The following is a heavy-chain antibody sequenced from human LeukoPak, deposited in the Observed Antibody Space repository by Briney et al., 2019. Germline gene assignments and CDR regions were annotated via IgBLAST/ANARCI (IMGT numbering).Heavy chain of an antibody. J-gene: IGHJ4*02. V-gene: IGHV3-23*01. Sequence: GGSLRLSCAASGFTFDDYGMSWVRQAPGKGLEWVSGISGSDGSTYYADSVKGRFTISRDNSKNTLYLQMNSLRAEDTAVYYCAKDRRVGYYYDSSGYYYINFDYWGQGTLVTVSS. CDR1: GFTFDDYG. D-gene: IGHD3-22*01. CDR2: ISGSDGST. CDR3: AKDRRVGYYYDSSGYYYINFDY.